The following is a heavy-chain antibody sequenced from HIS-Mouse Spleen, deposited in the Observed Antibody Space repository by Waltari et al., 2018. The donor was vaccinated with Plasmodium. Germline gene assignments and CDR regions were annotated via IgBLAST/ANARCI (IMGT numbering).Heavy chain of an antibody. D-gene: IGHD6-13*01. Sequence: EVQLVESGGGLVQPVGSLRLSCAASGFTFSSYWMSWVRQAPGKGLEWVANITEDGREKSYVDSVKCRFTISRDNAKNSLYLQMNSLRAEDTAVYYCASSWYWYFDLWGRGTLVTVSS. CDR1: GFTFSSYW. CDR3: ASSWYWYFDL. CDR2: ITEDGREK. J-gene: IGHJ2*01. V-gene: IGHV3-7*01.